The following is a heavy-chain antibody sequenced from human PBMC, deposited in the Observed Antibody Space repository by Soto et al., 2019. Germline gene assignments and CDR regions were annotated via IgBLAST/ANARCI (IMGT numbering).Heavy chain of an antibody. CDR3: TRDSGVVVHEHKNVYYFDY. D-gene: IGHD2-15*01. Sequence: PGGSLRLSCTASGFTFGDYAMSWVRQAPGKGLEGVGFIRSKAYGGTTEYAASVKGRFTISSDDSKSIAYLQMNSLKTEDTAVYYWTRDSGVVVHEHKNVYYFDYWGQGTLVTVSS. J-gene: IGHJ4*02. CDR1: GFTFGDYA. CDR2: IRSKAYGGTT. V-gene: IGHV3-49*04.